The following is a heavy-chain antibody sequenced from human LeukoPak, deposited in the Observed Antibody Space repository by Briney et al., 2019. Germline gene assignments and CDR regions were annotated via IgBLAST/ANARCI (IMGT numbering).Heavy chain of an antibody. Sequence: GGSLRLSCAASVFTFSSYRMNWVRQAPGKGREWVSSISSSSSYIYYADSVKGRFIISRDNAKNSLYLQMNSLSDEDTAVYYCARYTVGGSWYYGMDVWGQGTTVTVSS. CDR3: ARYTVGGSWYYGMDV. CDR2: ISSSSSYI. D-gene: IGHD6-19*01. J-gene: IGHJ6*02. V-gene: IGHV3-21*01. CDR1: VFTFSSYR.